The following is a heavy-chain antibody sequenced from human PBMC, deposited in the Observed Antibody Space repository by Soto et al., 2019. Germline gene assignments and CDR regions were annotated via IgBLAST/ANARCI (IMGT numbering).Heavy chain of an antibody. CDR1: GFTFSSYG. V-gene: IGHV3-33*01. J-gene: IGHJ6*03. D-gene: IGHD2-15*01. CDR3: ARGFCSGGSCYRYYYYYYMDV. CDR2: IWYDGSNK. Sequence: GGSLRLSCAASGFTFSSYGMHWVRQAPGKGLEWVAVIWYDGSNKYYADSVKGRFTISRDNSKNTLYLQMNSLRAEDTALYYCARGFCSGGSCYRYYYYYYMDVWGKGTTVNVS.